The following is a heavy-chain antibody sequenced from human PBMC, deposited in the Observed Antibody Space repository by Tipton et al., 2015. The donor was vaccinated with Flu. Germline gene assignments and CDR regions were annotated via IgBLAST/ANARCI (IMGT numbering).Heavy chain of an antibody. J-gene: IGHJ4*02. CDR3: ATAGSGFQVVAFDN. CDR1: GGSISDYY. V-gene: IGHV4-30-4*01. CDR2: IDYSGNA. D-gene: IGHD2-15*01. Sequence: TLSLTCTVSGGSISDYYWTWIRQPPGKGLEWIGYIDYSGNAYHNPSLESRLTISIDTSKNQFSLKLTSVTAADTAVYFCATAGSGFQVVAFDNWGQGTLVTVSS.